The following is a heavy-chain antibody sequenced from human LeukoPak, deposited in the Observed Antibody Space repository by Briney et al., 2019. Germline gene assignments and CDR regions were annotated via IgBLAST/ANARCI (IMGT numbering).Heavy chain of an antibody. Sequence: SETLSLTCTVSGYSISSGYYWGWIRQPPGKGLEWIGSIYHSGSTYYNPSLKSRVTISVDTSKNQFSLKLSSVTAADTAVYYCARRYTSSWYFDYWGQGTLVTVSS. CDR3: ARRYTSSWYFDY. V-gene: IGHV4-38-2*02. CDR1: GYSISSGYY. J-gene: IGHJ4*02. CDR2: IYHSGST. D-gene: IGHD6-13*01.